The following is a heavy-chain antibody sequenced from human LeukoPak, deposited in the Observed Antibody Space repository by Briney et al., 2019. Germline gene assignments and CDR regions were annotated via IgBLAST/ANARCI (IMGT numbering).Heavy chain of an antibody. CDR2: IKQDGSEK. Sequence: GGSLRLSCAAPGFTLSSYWMSWVRQAPGKGLEWVANIKQDGSEKYYVDSVKGRFTISRDNAKNSLYLQMNSLRAEDTAVYYCARVDPKRGYSSYWGQGTLVTVSS. CDR1: GFTLSSYW. J-gene: IGHJ4*02. V-gene: IGHV3-7*01. D-gene: IGHD5-18*01. CDR3: ARVDPKRGYSSY.